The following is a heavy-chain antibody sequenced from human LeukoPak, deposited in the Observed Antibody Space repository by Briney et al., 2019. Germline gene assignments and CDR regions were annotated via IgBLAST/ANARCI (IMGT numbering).Heavy chain of an antibody. V-gene: IGHV3-30-3*01. CDR2: ISYDGSNK. Sequence: PGRSLRLSCAASGFTFSSYATHWVRQAPGKGLEWVAVISYDGSNKYYADSVKGRFTISRDNSRNTLYLQMNSLRAEDTAVYYCAREHTVTNLDAFDIWGQGTLVTVSS. D-gene: IGHD4-17*01. J-gene: IGHJ3*02. CDR1: GFTFSSYA. CDR3: AREHTVTNLDAFDI.